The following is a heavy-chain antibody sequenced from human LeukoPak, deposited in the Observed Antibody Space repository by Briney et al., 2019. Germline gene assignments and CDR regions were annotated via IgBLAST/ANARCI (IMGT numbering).Heavy chain of an antibody. CDR1: GFTLSSYA. Sequence: PGGSLRLSCAASGFTLSSYAMSWVRQAPGKGLEWVSAISGSGGSNYYADSVKGRFTISRDNSKNTLYLQMNSLRAEDTAVYYCAKSPLDIVLVVYAKYYFDYWGQGTLVTVSS. CDR2: ISGSGGSN. J-gene: IGHJ4*02. V-gene: IGHV3-23*01. CDR3: AKSPLDIVLVVYAKYYFDY. D-gene: IGHD2-8*02.